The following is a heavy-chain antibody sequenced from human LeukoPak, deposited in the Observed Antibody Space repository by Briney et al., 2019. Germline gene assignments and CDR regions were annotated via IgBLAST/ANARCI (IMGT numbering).Heavy chain of an antibody. CDR2: IIPIFGTP. D-gene: IGHD3-9*01. CDR3: ARDWGYDILTGYYRGVPTNELPFLNWFDP. J-gene: IGHJ5*02. CDR1: GGTFSSYA. Sequence: GSSVTVSCKASGGTFSSYAISWVRQAPGQGLEWMGGIIPIFGTPNYEQKIQGRVTITADESTSTAYMELSILRSEDTAVYYCARDWGYDILTGYYRGVPTNELPFLNWFDPWGQGTLVTVSS. V-gene: IGHV1-69*01.